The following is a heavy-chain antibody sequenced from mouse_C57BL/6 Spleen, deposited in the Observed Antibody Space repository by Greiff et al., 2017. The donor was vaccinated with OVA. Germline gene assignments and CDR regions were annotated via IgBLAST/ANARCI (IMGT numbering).Heavy chain of an antibody. J-gene: IGHJ1*03. CDR3: ARQAPGYWYFDV. V-gene: IGHV5-12*01. Sequence: EVQLQQSGGGLVQPGGSLKLSCAASGFTFSDYYMYWVRQTPEKRLEWVAYISNGGGSTYYPDTVKGRFTISRDNAKNTLYLQMSRLKSEDTAMYYCARQAPGYWYFDVWGTGTTVTVSS. CDR1: GFTFSDYY. D-gene: IGHD4-1*01. CDR2: ISNGGGST.